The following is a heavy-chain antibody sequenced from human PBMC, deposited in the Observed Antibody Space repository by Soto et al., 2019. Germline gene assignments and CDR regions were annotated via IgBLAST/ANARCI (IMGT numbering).Heavy chain of an antibody. D-gene: IGHD4-17*01. CDR3: AKATYGDYEGWYFDL. CDR2: VTGSGSST. J-gene: IGHJ2*01. Sequence: EVQLLESGGGLVQPGGSLRLSCAASGFTFSDHAMTWVRQAPGKGLGWVSAVTGSGSSTYSADSVKGRFTISRDNSKNTLYLQMNSLRAEDTAVYYFAKATYGDYEGWYFDLWGRGTLVTVSS. V-gene: IGHV3-23*01. CDR1: GFTFSDHA.